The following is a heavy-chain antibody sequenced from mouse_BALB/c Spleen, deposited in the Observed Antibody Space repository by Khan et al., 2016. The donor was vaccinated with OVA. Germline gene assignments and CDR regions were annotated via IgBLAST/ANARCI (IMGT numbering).Heavy chain of an antibody. CDR3: ARKNGSDFDY. CDR2: INPHIGET. V-gene: IGHV1-20*02. Sequence: VQLKESGPELVKPGASVKISCTASGYSFTGYFMNWVMQSHGKSLEWIGRINPHIGETLYNQKFKGKATLTVDESSRTAHMELRSLASEDYAVYYCARKNGSDFDYWGQGTTLTVSS. D-gene: IGHD1-1*01. CDR1: GYSFTGYF. J-gene: IGHJ2*01.